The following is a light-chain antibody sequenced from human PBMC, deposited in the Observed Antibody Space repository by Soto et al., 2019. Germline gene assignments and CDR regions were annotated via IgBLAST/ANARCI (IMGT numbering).Light chain of an antibody. CDR1: SSDVGGYNY. CDR3: SSHTNSDTVV. V-gene: IGLV2-14*01. Sequence: QSALTQPASVSGSPGQSVTISCTGTSSDVGGYNYVSWYQQHPGTAPKLLIYDVSIRPSGVSNRFSGSKTGNTASLTISGLQADDEADYYCSSHTNSDTVVFGGGTKLTVL. CDR2: DVS. J-gene: IGLJ2*01.